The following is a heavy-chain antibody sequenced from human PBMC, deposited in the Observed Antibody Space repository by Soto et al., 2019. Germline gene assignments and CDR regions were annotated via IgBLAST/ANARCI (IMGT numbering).Heavy chain of an antibody. CDR3: ARVLVERGGYCSSTSCKELYGMDV. V-gene: IGHV4-59*01. D-gene: IGHD2-2*01. Sequence: SETLSLTCTVSGGSISSYYWSWIRQPPGKGLEWIGYIYYSGSTNYNPSLKSRVTISVDTSKNQFSLKLSSVTAADTAVYYCARVLVERGGYCSSTSCKELYGMDVWGQGTTVTVSS. CDR1: GGSISSYY. CDR2: IYYSGST. J-gene: IGHJ6*02.